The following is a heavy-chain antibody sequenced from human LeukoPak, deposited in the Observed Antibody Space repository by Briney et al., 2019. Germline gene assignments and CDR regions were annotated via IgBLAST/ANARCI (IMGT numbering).Heavy chain of an antibody. J-gene: IGHJ5*02. D-gene: IGHD3-3*01. CDR1: GGTFSSYA. CDR2: IIPIFGTA. Sequence: SVKVSCKASGGTFSSYAISWVRQAPGHGLEWMGGIIPIFGTANYAQKFQGRVTITTDESTSTAYMELSSLRSEDTAVYYCARALGEVWSGYYSWFDPWGQGTLVTVSS. V-gene: IGHV1-69*05. CDR3: ARALGEVWSGYYSWFDP.